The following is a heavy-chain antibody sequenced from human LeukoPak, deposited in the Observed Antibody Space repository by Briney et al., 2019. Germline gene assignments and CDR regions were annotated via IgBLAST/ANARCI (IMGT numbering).Heavy chain of an antibody. CDR3: ARVDTAMVPHYYYYYYMDV. J-gene: IGHJ6*03. Sequence: PSETLSLTCTVSGGSISSSSYYRGWIRQPPGKGLEWIGSIYYSGSTYYNPSLKSRVTISVDTSKNQFSLKLSSVTAADTAVYYCARVDTAMVPHYYYYYYMDVWGKGTTVTISS. CDR1: GGSISSSSYY. D-gene: IGHD5-18*01. V-gene: IGHV4-39*01. CDR2: IYYSGST.